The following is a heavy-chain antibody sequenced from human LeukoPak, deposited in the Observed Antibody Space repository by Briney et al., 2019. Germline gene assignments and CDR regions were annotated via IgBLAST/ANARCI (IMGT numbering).Heavy chain of an antibody. CDR1: GGSISINSYY. D-gene: IGHD2-8*01. Sequence: SETLSLTCTVSGGSISINSYYWGWIRQPPGKGLEWIGSIYYSGSPYYNPSLKSRVTISVDTSENQISLKLSSVTAADTAVYYCAQNGQSGFSFDPWGQGTLVTVSS. CDR2: IYYSGSP. J-gene: IGHJ5*02. V-gene: IGHV4-39*07. CDR3: AQNGQSGFSFDP.